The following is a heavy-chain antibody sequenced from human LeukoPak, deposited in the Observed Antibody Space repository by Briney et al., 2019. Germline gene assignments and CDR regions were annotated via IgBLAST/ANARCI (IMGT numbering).Heavy chain of an antibody. CDR1: GFTFSSYG. J-gene: IGHJ4*02. V-gene: IGHV3-30*18. CDR2: ISYDGSNK. Sequence: SGGSLRLSCAASGFTFSSYGMHWVRQAPGKGLEWVAVISYDGSNKYYADSVKGRFTISRDNSKNTLYLQMNSLRAEDTAVYYCAKPLVGGTYYDSSGYPFDYWGQGTLVTVSS. CDR3: AKPLVGGTYYDSSGYPFDY. D-gene: IGHD3-22*01.